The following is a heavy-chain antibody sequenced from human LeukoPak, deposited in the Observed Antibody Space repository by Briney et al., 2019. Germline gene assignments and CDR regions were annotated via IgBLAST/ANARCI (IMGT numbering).Heavy chain of an antibody. CDR1: GFTFSSYG. D-gene: IGHD1-14*01. V-gene: IGHV3-30*18. CDR2: ISYDGSNK. J-gene: IGHJ6*02. CDR3: AKDYRTGAQYYYYGMDV. Sequence: GGSLRLSCAASGFTFSSYGMHWVRQAPGKGLERVSVISYDGSNKYYADTVKGRFTISRDNSKNTLYLQMNSLRAEDTAVYYCAKDYRTGAQYYYYGMDVWGQGTTVTVSS.